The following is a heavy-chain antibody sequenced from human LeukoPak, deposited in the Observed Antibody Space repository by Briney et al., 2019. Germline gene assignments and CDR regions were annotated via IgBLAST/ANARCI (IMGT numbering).Heavy chain of an antibody. V-gene: IGHV3-74*01. D-gene: IGHD3-22*01. CDR2: INSDGSIT. CDR3: YSMIVVEIRVINDY. Sequence: PGGSLRLSCAASGFTFSTYWMHWVRQVPGKGLVWVSRINSDGSITTYADSVKGRFTISRDNAKNTLYLQMNSLRVEDTAVYYCYSMIVVEIRVINDYWGQGTLVTVSS. CDR1: GFTFSTYW. J-gene: IGHJ4*02.